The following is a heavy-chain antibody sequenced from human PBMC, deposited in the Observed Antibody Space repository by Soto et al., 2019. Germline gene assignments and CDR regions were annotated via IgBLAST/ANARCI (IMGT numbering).Heavy chain of an antibody. CDR1: GFTFSSYA. V-gene: IGHV3-30-3*01. J-gene: IGHJ4*02. Sequence: QVQLVESGGGVVQPGRSLRLSCAASGFTFSSYAMHWVRQAPGKGLEWVAVISYDGSNKYYADSVKGRFTISRDNSKNTRYLQMNSLGAEDTAVYYCARDRTEAKGWNYVGITDYWGQGTLVTVSS. D-gene: IGHD1-7*01. CDR2: ISYDGSNK. CDR3: ARDRTEAKGWNYVGITDY.